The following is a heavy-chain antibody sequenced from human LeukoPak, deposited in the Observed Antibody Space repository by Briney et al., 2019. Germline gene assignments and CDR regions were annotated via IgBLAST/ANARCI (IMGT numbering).Heavy chain of an antibody. D-gene: IGHD4-17*01. CDR2: ISSSGSTI. V-gene: IGHV3-48*03. CDR1: GFTFSSYE. Sequence: GGSLRLSCAASGFTFSSYEMNWVRQAPGKGLEWVSYISSSGSTIYYAGSVKGRFTISRDNAKNSLYLQMNSLRAEDTAVYYCASSPSTTVTTLFDYWGQGTLVTVSS. CDR3: ASSPSTTVTTLFDY. J-gene: IGHJ4*02.